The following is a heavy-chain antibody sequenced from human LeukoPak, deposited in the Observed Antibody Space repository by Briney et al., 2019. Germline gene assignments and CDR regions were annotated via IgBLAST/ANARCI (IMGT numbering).Heavy chain of an antibody. J-gene: IGHJ3*02. D-gene: IGHD1-26*01. Sequence: SETLSLTCTVSGGSISSSTFYWSWIRQPPGKGLQWIGEINHSGSTNYNPSLKSRVTISGDTSKNQFFLKLNSVTAADTAVYYCARASGGTDAFDIWGQGTMVTVSS. CDR3: ARASGGTDAFDI. CDR2: INHSGST. CDR1: GGSISSSTFY. V-gene: IGHV4-39*07.